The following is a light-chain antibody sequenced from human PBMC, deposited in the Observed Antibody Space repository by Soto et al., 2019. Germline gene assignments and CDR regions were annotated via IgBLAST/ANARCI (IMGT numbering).Light chain of an antibody. V-gene: IGLV2-11*01. J-gene: IGLJ2*01. Sequence: QSVLTQPRSVSGSPGQPVTLSCTGTSSDVGGYHYVSWYQHHPGKAPKIIIYDVNKRPSGVPDRFSGSKSGNTASLTISGLQTEDEADYYCCSYAGSYTLVFGGGTQLTVL. CDR2: DVN. CDR1: SSDVGGYHY. CDR3: CSYAGSYTLV.